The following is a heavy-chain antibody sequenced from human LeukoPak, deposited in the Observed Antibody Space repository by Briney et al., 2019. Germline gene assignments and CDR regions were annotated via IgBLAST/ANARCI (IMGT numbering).Heavy chain of an antibody. J-gene: IGHJ4*02. Sequence: GGSLRLSCAASGFTFSSYGMHWVRQAPGKGLEWVAFIRYDGSNKYYADSVKGRFTISRDNSKNTLYLQMNSLRAEDTAVYYCAKAEYYYDSSGHRRPSSYYFDYWGQGTLVTVSS. CDR3: AKAEYYYDSSGHRRPSSYYFDY. V-gene: IGHV3-30*02. CDR1: GFTFSSYG. CDR2: IRYDGSNK. D-gene: IGHD3-22*01.